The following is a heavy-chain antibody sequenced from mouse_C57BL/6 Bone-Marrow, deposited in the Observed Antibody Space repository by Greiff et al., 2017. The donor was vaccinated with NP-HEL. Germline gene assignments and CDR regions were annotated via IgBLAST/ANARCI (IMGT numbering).Heavy chain of an antibody. CDR3: AINWDVRFAY. CDR1: GYTFTDYN. J-gene: IGHJ3*01. CDR2: INPNNGGT. D-gene: IGHD4-1*01. V-gene: IGHV1-18*01. Sequence: VHVKQSGPELVKPGASVKIPCKASGYTFTDYNMDWVKQSHGKSLEWIGDINPNNGGTIYNQKFKGKATLTVDKSSSTAYMELRSLTSEDTAVYYCAINWDVRFAYWGQGTLVTVSA.